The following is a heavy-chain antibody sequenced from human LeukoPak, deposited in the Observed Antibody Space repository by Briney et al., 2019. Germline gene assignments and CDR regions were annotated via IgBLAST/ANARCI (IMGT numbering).Heavy chain of an antibody. CDR3: ASPTMVRGVITD. J-gene: IGHJ4*02. CDR2: IYHSGST. V-gene: IGHV4-38-2*02. CDR1: GYSISSGYY. D-gene: IGHD3-10*01. Sequence: SETLSLTCTVSGYSISSGYYWGWIRQPPGKGLEWIGSIYHSGSTYYNPSLKSRVTISVDTSKNQFSLKLSSVTAADTAVYYCASPTMVRGVITDWGQGTLVTVSS.